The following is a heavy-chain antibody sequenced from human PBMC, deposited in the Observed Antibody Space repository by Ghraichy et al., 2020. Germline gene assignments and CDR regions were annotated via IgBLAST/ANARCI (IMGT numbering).Heavy chain of an antibody. J-gene: IGHJ6*02. CDR1: GFNFRSYA. CDR2: ISYDGSNK. V-gene: IGHV3-30*04. CDR3: AREFIGDMVRDYGDYYGVDV. D-gene: IGHD3-10*01. Sequence: GGSLRLSCAASGFNFRSYAMHWVRQAPGKGREWVAVISYDGSNKYYADSVKGRFTISRDNSKNTLYLQMNSLRAEDTAVYYCAREFIGDMVRDYGDYYGVDVWGQGTPVSISS.